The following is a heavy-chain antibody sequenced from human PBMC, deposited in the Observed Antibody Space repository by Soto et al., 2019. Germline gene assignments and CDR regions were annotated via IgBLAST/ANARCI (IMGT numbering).Heavy chain of an antibody. CDR2: IYWDDDK. D-gene: IGHD4-17*01. J-gene: IGHJ5*02. CDR3: AHRKTVGTFVTSSYNCFET. V-gene: IGHV2-5*02. CDR1: GFSLSTSGVG. Sequence: QITLKESGPTLVKPTQPLTLTCTFPGFSLSTSGVGVGWIRQPPGKALEWLALIYWDDDKRYSPSLKSRVTVNKDTSKNQVVLTRTKLNPMDKATYYCAHRKTVGTFVTSSYNCFETWGQGTLIIVSS.